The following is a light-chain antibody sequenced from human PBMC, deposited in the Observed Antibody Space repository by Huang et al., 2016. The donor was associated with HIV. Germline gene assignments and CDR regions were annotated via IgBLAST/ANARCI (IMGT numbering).Light chain of an antibody. CDR2: GTS. J-gene: IGKJ2*01. CDR1: QSVSSSY. Sequence: EIVWTQSPGTLSLSPGERATRSCRARQSVSSSYLAWYRQSPGQAPRLVIYGTSNRATGVPDRFSGSGSGTGFTLTISRLEPEDFAVYYCQQYGSSYTFGQGTKLEIK. CDR3: QQYGSSYT. V-gene: IGKV3-20*01.